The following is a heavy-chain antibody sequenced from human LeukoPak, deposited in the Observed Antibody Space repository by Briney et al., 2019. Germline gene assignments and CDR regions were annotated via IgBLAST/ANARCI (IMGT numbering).Heavy chain of an antibody. CDR3: AREVVVVVPAAMVDYYMDV. D-gene: IGHD2-2*01. V-gene: IGHV3-11*04. CDR1: GFTFSNAW. Sequence: GGSLRLSCVASGFTFSNAWLSWVRQAPGKGLEWVSSISSSGSTIYYADSVKGRFTISRDNAKNSLYLQMNSLRAEDTAVYYCAREVVVVVPAAMVDYYMDVWGKGTTVTVSS. J-gene: IGHJ6*03. CDR2: ISSSGSTI.